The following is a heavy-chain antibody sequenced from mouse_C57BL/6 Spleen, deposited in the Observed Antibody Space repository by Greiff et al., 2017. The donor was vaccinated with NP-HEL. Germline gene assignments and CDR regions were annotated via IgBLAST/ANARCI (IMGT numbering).Heavy chain of an antibody. CDR2: ISDGGSYT. Sequence: EVKVVESGGGLVKPGGSLKLSCAASGFTFSSYAMSWVRQTPEKRLEWVATISDGGSYTYYPDNVKGRFTISRDNAKNNLYLQMSHLKSEDTAMYYCAREGGNYEKGAMDYWGQGTSVTVSS. J-gene: IGHJ4*01. CDR1: GFTFSSYA. D-gene: IGHD2-1*01. V-gene: IGHV5-4*01. CDR3: AREGGNYEKGAMDY.